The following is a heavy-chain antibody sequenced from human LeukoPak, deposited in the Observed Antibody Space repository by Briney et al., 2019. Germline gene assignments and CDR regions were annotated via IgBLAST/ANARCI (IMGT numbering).Heavy chain of an antibody. CDR3: AASPPFRFLESYGMDV. V-gene: IGHV1-69*13. J-gene: IGHJ6*02. CDR1: GGTFSSYA. Sequence: SVKVSCKASGGTFSSYAISWVRQAPGQGLEWMGGIIPIFGTANYAQKFQGRVTITADESTSTAYMELSSLRSEDTAVYYCAASPPFRFLESYGMDVWGQGTTVTVSS. CDR2: IIPIFGTA. D-gene: IGHD3-3*01.